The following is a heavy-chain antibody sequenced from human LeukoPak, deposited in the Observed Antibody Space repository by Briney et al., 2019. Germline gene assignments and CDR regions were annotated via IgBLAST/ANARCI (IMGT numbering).Heavy chain of an antibody. J-gene: IGHJ5*02. CDR2: IKGDGSST. Sequence: GGSLRLSCATSGFNFSPYWMHWVRQAPGKGLVWVSRIKGDGSSTTYADSVKGRFTISRDNAKNTLYLQMNSLRDEDTAVYYCARSDRFDPWGQGTLATVSS. D-gene: IGHD2-21*02. CDR1: GFNFSPYW. CDR3: ARSDRFDP. V-gene: IGHV3-74*01.